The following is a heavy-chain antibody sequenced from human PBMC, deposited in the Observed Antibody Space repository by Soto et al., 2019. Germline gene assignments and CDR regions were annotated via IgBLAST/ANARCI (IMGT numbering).Heavy chain of an antibody. CDR1: EYSFTSYW. CDR3: ARRGDYYDSSGYYYYYGMDV. V-gene: IGHV5-10-1*01. Sequence: GESLKISCKGSEYSFTSYWISWVRQMPGKGLEWMGRIDPSDSYTNYSPSFQGHVTISADKSISTAYLQWSSLKASDTAMYYCARRGDYYDSSGYYYYYGMDVSGQGTTVTVYS. CDR2: IDPSDSYT. D-gene: IGHD3-22*01. J-gene: IGHJ6*02.